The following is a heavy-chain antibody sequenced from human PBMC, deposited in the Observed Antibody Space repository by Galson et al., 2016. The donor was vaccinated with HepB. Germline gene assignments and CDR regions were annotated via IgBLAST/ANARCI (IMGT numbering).Heavy chain of an antibody. CDR3: ARVQYSSSSGFFDY. D-gene: IGHD6-6*01. V-gene: IGHV1-46*01. CDR1: GYTFTSYY. CDR2: INPTGGST. J-gene: IGHJ4*02. Sequence: SVKVSCKASGYTFTSYYIHWVRQAPGQGLEWMGIINPTGGSTSYAQKFQGRVTIIRDTSTTTVYMELSSLRSEDTAVYYCARVQYSSSSGFFDYWGQGTLVTVSS.